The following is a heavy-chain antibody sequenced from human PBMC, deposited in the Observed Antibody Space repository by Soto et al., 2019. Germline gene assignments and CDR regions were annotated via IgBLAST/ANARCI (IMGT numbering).Heavy chain of an antibody. J-gene: IGHJ5*02. CDR1: GFTFSSYA. Sequence: EVQLLESGGGLVQPGGSLRLSCAASGFTFSSYAMSWVRQAPGKGLEWVSAISGSGGSTYYADSVKGRFTISRDNSKNTMYLQMNSLRAEDTAVYYCAKFLSISWDLTWFDPWGQGPLVTVSS. CDR3: AKFLSISWDLTWFDP. V-gene: IGHV3-23*01. D-gene: IGHD6-13*01. CDR2: ISGSGGST.